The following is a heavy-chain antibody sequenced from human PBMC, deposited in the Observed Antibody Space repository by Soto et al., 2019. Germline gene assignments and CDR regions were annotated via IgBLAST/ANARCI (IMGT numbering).Heavy chain of an antibody. CDR3: AMGLDH. CDR2: ISSSGSTI. D-gene: IGHD2-8*01. J-gene: IGHJ4*02. Sequence: GGSLRLSXVASGFTFSSFEMNWVRQAPGKGLEWVSYISSSGSTIYYADSVKGRFTISRDNAKNSLFLQMNSLGAEDTAVYYCAMGLDHWGPGTLVTVSS. CDR1: GFTFSSFE. V-gene: IGHV3-48*03.